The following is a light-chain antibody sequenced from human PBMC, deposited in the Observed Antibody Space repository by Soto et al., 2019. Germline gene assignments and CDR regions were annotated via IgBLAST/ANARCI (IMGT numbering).Light chain of an antibody. CDR2: GAS. J-gene: IGKJ1*01. CDR3: QQYGSSGT. V-gene: IGKV3-15*01. Sequence: EIVMTQSPATLSVSPGERATLSFRASESVSSNLAWYQQKPGQVPRLLIYGASTRATGIPARISGSGSGTDFTLTISRLEPEDFAVYYCQQYGSSGTFGQGTKV. CDR1: ESVSSN.